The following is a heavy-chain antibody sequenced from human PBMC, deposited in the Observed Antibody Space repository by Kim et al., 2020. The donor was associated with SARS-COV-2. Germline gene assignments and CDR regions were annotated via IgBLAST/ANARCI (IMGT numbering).Heavy chain of an antibody. Sequence: GGSLRLSCAASGFTFSSYAMSWVRQAPGKGLEWVSAISGSGGSTYYADSVKGRFTISRDNSKNTLYLQMNSLRAEDTAVYYCAKGGARGIAVAGIFDYWGQGTLVTVSS. V-gene: IGHV3-23*01. CDR1: GFTFSSYA. CDR2: ISGSGGST. D-gene: IGHD6-19*01. CDR3: AKGGARGIAVAGIFDY. J-gene: IGHJ4*02.